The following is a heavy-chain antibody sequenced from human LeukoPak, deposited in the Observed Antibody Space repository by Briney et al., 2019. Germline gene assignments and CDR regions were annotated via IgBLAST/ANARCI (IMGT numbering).Heavy chain of an antibody. D-gene: IGHD6-19*01. V-gene: IGHV1-46*01. Sequence: ASVTVSCKASGYTFTSYYMHWVRQAPGQGLEWMGIINPSGGSTSYAQKFQGRVTMTRDTSTSTVYMELSSLRSEDTAVYYCARVDSSGWYGLFGYYYYGMDVWGQGTTVTVSS. CDR1: GYTFTSYY. CDR2: INPSGGST. J-gene: IGHJ6*02. CDR3: ARVDSSGWYGLFGYYYYGMDV.